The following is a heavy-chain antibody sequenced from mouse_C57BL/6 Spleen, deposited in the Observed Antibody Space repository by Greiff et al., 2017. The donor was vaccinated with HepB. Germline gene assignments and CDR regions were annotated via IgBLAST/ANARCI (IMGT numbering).Heavy chain of an antibody. CDR1: GYTFTSYW. V-gene: IGHV1-61*01. CDR3: ARSGDYDWYYFDY. Sequence: VQLQQSGAELVRPGSSVKLSCKASGYTFTSYWMDWVKQRPGQGLEWIGNIYPSDSETHYNQKFKDKATLTVDKSSSTAYMQLSSLTSEDSAVYYCARSGDYDWYYFDYWGQGTTLTVSS. D-gene: IGHD2-4*01. CDR2: IYPSDSET. J-gene: IGHJ2*01.